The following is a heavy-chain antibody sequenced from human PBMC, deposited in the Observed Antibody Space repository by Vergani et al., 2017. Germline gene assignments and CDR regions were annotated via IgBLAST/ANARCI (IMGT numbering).Heavy chain of an antibody. Sequence: QVQLVESGGGVVQPGGSLRLSCAASGFTFSSYAMHWVRQAPGKGLEWVAVISYDGSNKYYADSVKGRFTISRDNSKNTLYLQMNSLRAEDTAVYYCARERASSSVDYWGQGTLVTVSS. J-gene: IGHJ4*02. CDR3: ARERASSSVDY. CDR1: GFTFSSYA. CDR2: ISYDGSNK. D-gene: IGHD6-13*01. V-gene: IGHV3-30*11.